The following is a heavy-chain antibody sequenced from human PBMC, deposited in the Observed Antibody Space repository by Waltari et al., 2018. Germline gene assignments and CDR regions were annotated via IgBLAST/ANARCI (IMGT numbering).Heavy chain of an antibody. D-gene: IGHD4-17*01. J-gene: IGHJ6*02. Sequence: EVQLVQSGAEVKKPGESLKISCKGSGYSFTSYWIGWVRQMPGKGLEWMGIIYPGDSDTRYSPSFQGQVTMTRDTSISTAYMELSRLRSDDTAVYYCAKQDGEDGMDVWGQGTTVTVSS. CDR1: GYSFTSYW. CDR2: IYPGDSDT. V-gene: IGHV5-51*01. CDR3: AKQDGEDGMDV.